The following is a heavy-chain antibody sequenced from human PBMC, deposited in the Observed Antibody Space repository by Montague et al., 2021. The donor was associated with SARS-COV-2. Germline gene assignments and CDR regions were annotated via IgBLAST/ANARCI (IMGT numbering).Heavy chain of an antibody. V-gene: IGHV3-48*03. CDR1: GFTFSSYE. J-gene: IGHJ6*02. CDR2: ISSSGSTI. CDR3: ARLYYYYGMDV. Sequence: SLRLSCAASGFTFSSYEMNWVRQAPGKGLEWVSYISSSGSTIYYADSVKGRFTISRDNAKNSLYLQMNNLRAEDTAVYYCARLYYYYGMDVWGQGTTVTVSS.